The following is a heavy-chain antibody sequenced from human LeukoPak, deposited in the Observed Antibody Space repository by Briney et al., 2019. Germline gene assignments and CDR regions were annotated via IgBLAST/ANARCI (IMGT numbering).Heavy chain of an antibody. CDR3: ARGGQGWRDFYY. J-gene: IGHJ4*02. Sequence: GESLKISCKGSGYTFTNYWIGWVRQMPGKGLEWMGIIYPGDSDTRYSPSFQGQATISVDKSISTAFLQWSSLKASDTATYYCARGGQGWRDFYYWGQGTLVTVSS. D-gene: IGHD6-19*01. CDR2: IYPGDSDT. V-gene: IGHV5-51*01. CDR1: GYTFTNYW.